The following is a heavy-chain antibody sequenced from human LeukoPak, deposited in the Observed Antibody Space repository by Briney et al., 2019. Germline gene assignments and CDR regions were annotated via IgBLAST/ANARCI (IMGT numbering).Heavy chain of an antibody. J-gene: IGHJ4*02. CDR1: GLTFSSYS. CDR2: ISGSGGST. V-gene: IGHV3-23*01. CDR3: AKFLPTHIVVANYYFDY. Sequence: PGGSLRLSCAASGLTFSSYSMSWVRQAPGKGLEWVSAISGSGGSTYYTDSVKGRFTISRDHSKNTLYLQMNSLRAEDTAVYYCAKFLPTHIVVANYYFDYWGQGTLVTVSS. D-gene: IGHD2-21*01.